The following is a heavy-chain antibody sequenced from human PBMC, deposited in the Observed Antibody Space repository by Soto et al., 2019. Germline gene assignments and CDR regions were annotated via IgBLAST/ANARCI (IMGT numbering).Heavy chain of an antibody. Sequence: QVQLVQSGAEVLKPGASVKLSCKASGDTFDTFAISWVRQAPGRGLEWEGGIIHLFRTPDYAQKFQGRVTITADVSTSAAHLERRRLRSEDTAGYYCARGKDRGQLGGNPGGSRDVGGQGTTVTVSS. D-gene: IGHD1-1*01. CDR3: ARGKDRGQLGGNPGGSRDV. CDR2: IIHLFRTP. J-gene: IGHJ6*02. V-gene: IGHV1-69*12. CDR1: GDTFDTFA.